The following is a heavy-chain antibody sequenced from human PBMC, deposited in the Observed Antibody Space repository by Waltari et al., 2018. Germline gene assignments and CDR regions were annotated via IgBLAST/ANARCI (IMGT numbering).Heavy chain of an antibody. CDR3: AREGTVTNRYYYYGMDV. V-gene: IGHV4-59*11. D-gene: IGHD4-17*01. CDR2: IYYSGST. CDR1: GGSISSHY. Sequence: QVQLQESGPGLVKPSETLSLTCPVSGGSISSHYWSWIRPPPGKGLEWIGYIYYSGSTNYNPSLKSRVTISVDTSKNQFSLKLSSVTAADTAVYYCAREGTVTNRYYYYGMDVWGQGTTVTVSS. J-gene: IGHJ6*02.